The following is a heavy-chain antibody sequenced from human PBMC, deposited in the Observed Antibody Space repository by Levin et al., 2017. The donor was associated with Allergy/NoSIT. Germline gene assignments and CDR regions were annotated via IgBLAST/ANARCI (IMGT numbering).Heavy chain of an antibody. V-gene: IGHV3-30*18. CDR3: AKASGRTGSPSTTD. CDR1: GFTFSSYG. J-gene: IGHJ4*02. CDR2: ISYGGSDE. Sequence: PGGSLRLSCGASGFTFSSYGMHWVRQAPGKGLEWVALISYGGSDEYYADSLKGRFTISRDNSKNTLYLQMNSLRAEETAGYYCAKASGRTGSPSTTDWGQGTLVTVSS. D-gene: IGHD4-11*01.